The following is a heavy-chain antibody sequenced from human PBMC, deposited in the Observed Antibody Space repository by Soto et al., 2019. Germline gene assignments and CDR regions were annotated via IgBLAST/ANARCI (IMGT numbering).Heavy chain of an antibody. CDR2: ITGGSGRT. V-gene: IGHV3-23*01. D-gene: IGHD3-22*01. CDR1: GFTFGHYV. Sequence: EQLLESGGDLVQPGGSLRLSCAASGFTFGHYVMSWVRQAPGKGLEWVSTITGGSGRTTYTESVKGRFTISRDNSKNSLYRLMNNMGAKDAAISYGAEADRDWFAPWGRGTLVTVSS. J-gene: IGHJ5*02. CDR3: AEADRDWFAP.